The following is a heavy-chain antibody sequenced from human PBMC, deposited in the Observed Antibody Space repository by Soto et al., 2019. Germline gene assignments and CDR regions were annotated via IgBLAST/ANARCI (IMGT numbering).Heavy chain of an antibody. D-gene: IGHD5-12*01. CDR3: ATNRGYDFYYFDS. CDR1: GGSIKTGGYY. V-gene: IGHV4-31*11. J-gene: IGHJ4*02. Sequence: QVQLRESGPGLLKPSQTLSLTCAVSGGSIKTGGYYWTWIRQHPGKGLEGIGYIYYSGSTYYNPSLESRIRMSVDLSKNQFSLRLTSVTAADTAVYYFATNRGYDFYYFDSWGQGALVTVSS. CDR2: IYYSGST.